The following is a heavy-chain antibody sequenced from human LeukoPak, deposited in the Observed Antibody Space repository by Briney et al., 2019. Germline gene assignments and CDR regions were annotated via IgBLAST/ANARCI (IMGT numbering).Heavy chain of an antibody. V-gene: IGHV6-1*01. CDR1: GDSVSSNRAA. J-gene: IGHJ3*02. CDR3: VRLWISHAFDI. D-gene: IGHD5-12*01. Sequence: SQTLSLTCALSGDSVSSNRAAWNWLRQSPSRGLEWLGRTYYRSKWYNDYALSMKSRITINPDTSKNQFSLQLNSVSPEDTAVYYCVRLWISHAFDIWGQGTMVTVSS. CDR2: TYYRSKWYN.